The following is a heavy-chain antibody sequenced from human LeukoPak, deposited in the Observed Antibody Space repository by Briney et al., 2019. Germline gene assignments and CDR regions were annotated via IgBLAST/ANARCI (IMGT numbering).Heavy chain of an antibody. CDR1: GFSVSSDY. CDR3: ARVASYYEDSSETGHWFDT. Sequence: GGSLRFSCAAPGFSVSSDYMTWVGQAPGKGLNWVSVIYNVGGTDYADSVKGRFTISRHNSENTVYLQMKSLRTEDTAVYYCARVASYYEDSSETGHWFDTWGQGTLVTVSS. D-gene: IGHD3-22*01. V-gene: IGHV3-53*04. J-gene: IGHJ5*02. CDR2: IYNVGGT.